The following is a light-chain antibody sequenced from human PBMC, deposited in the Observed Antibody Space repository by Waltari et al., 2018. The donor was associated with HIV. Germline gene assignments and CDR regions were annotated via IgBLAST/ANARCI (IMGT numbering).Light chain of an antibody. CDR2: WAS. J-gene: IGKJ1*01. V-gene: IGKV4-1*01. Sequence: DIVLTQSPDSLAVSRGERATINCKASQRVLYNSNRKNYLSWYPQRPGQPPKLLIYWASTRESGVPDRFSGSASGTDFTLTISGLQAEDVAVYYCHQYYTTPWAFGQGTKVEIK. CDR3: HQYYTTPWA. CDR1: QRVLYNSNRKNY.